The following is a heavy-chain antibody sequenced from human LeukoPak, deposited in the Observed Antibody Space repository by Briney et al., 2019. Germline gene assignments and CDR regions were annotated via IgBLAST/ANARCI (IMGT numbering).Heavy chain of an antibody. Sequence: GGSLRLSCAASGFTFTSYSMSWVRQAPGKGLEWVSVIYSGGSTYYADSVKGRFTISRDNSKNTLYLQMNSLRAEDTAVYYCAKNGEQWPVWGQGTLVTVSS. CDR3: AKNGEQWPV. V-gene: IGHV3-23*03. D-gene: IGHD6-19*01. CDR2: IYSGGST. CDR1: GFTFTSYS. J-gene: IGHJ4*02.